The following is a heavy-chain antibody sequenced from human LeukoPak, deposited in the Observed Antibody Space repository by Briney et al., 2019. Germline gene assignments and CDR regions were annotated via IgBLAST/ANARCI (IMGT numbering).Heavy chain of an antibody. CDR1: GYTFTSYY. V-gene: IGHV1-46*01. Sequence: GASVKVSCKASGYTFTSYYMHWMRQAPGQGLEWMGIINPSGGSTSYAQKFQGRVTMTRDTSTSTVYMELSSLRSEDTAVYYCARVYLGYDAFDIWGQGTMVTVSS. CDR3: ARVYLGYDAFDI. D-gene: IGHD2/OR15-2a*01. CDR2: INPSGGST. J-gene: IGHJ3*02.